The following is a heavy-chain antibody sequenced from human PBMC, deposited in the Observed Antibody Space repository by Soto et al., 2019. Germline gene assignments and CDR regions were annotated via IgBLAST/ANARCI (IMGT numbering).Heavy chain of an antibody. CDR1: GGSISSGDYY. D-gene: IGHD3-3*01. Sequence: PSETLSLTCTVSGGSISSGDYYWSWIRQPPGKGLEWIGYIYYSGSTYYNPSLKSRVTISVDTSKNQFSLKLSSVTAADTAVYYCARVRDYDFWSGYIKGGMDVWGQGTTVTGSS. CDR2: IYYSGST. V-gene: IGHV4-30-4*01. CDR3: ARVRDYDFWSGYIKGGMDV. J-gene: IGHJ6*02.